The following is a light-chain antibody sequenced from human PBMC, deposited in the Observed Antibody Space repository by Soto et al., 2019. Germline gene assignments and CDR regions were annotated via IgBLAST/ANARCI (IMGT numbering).Light chain of an antibody. J-gene: IGLJ2*01. V-gene: IGLV6-57*04. CDR2: EDN. CDR1: SGSIASNY. CDR3: QSYDSSNVV. Sequence: FMLTQPHSVSESPGKTVTISCTRSSGSIASNYVQWYQQRPGSAPTTVIYEDNQRPSGVPDRFSGSIDSSSNSASLTISGLMTEDEADYYCQSYDSSNVVFGGGTKLTVL.